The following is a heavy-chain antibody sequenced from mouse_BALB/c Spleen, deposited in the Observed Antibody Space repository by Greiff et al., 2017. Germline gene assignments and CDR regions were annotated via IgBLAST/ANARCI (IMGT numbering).Heavy chain of an antibody. J-gene: IGHJ4*01. CDR1: GYTFTSYW. CDR2: INPSNGRT. Sequence: VQLQQSGAELVKPGASVKLSCKASGYTFTSYWMHWVKQRPGQGLEWIGEINPSNGRTNYNEKFKSKATLTVDKSSSTAYMQLSSLTSEDSAVYYCASRTLYAMDYWGQGTSVTVSS. V-gene: IGHV1S81*02. D-gene: IGHD5-1*01. CDR3: ASRTLYAMDY.